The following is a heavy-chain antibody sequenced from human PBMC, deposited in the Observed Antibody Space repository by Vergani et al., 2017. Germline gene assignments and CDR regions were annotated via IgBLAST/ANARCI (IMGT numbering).Heavy chain of an antibody. V-gene: IGHV3-30*18. D-gene: IGHD3-10*01. Sequence: QVQLVESGGGVVQPGRSLRLSCAASGFTFSSYGMHWVRQAPGKGLGWVAVISYDGSNKYYADSVKGRFTISIDNSKNTLYLQMNSLRAEDTAVYYCAKDLGLGFGESTTDYWGQGTLVTVSS. CDR2: ISYDGSNK. CDR3: AKDLGLGFGESTTDY. J-gene: IGHJ4*02. CDR1: GFTFSSYG.